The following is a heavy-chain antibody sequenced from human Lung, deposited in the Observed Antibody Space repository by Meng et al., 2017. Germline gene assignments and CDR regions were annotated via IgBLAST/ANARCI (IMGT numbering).Heavy chain of an antibody. D-gene: IGHD4-11*01. CDR1: GGSSSDYY. V-gene: IGHV4-34*01. CDR3: ARGPTTMAHDFDY. J-gene: IGHJ4*02. Sequence: LEQWPVDVLKPSEPLPPACVVSGGSSSDYYWCWIRQSPGKGLEWSGEINHSGSTNYNPSRESRATISVDTSQNTLSLKLSSVTAADSAVYYCARGPTTMAHDFDYWGQGTLVTVSS. CDR2: INHSGST.